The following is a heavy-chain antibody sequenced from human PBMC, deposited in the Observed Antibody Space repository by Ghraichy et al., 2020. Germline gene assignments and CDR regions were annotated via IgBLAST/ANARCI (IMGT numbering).Heavy chain of an antibody. D-gene: IGHD1-26*01. CDR1: GFTFNAYA. CDR3: AKARYRDSGSRALSDSDS. CDR2: INDIGSST. J-gene: IGHJ4*02. V-gene: IGHV3-23*01. Sequence: GGSLRLSCIASGFTFNAYAMSWVRQAPGKGLEWVSSINDIGSSTFYADSVKGRFTISRDNSKNTLYVQMNSLRAEDTAIYYCAKARYRDSGSRALSDSDSWGQGSLVTVSS.